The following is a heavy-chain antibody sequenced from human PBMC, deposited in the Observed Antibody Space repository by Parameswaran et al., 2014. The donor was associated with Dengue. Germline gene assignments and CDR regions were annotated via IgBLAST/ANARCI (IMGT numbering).Heavy chain of an antibody. CDR2: INTNTGNP. D-gene: IGHD2-21*01. V-gene: IGHV7-4-1*02. CDR3: ARAEGCGGDCYSDAFDI. Sequence: WVRQAPGQGLEWMGWINTNTGNPTYAQGFTGRFVFSLDTSVSTAYLQISSLKAEDTAVYYCARAEGCGGDCYSDAFDIWAKDNGHRLL. J-gene: IGHJ3*02.